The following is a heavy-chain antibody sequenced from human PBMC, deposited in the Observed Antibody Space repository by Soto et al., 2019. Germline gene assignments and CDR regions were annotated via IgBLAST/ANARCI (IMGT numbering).Heavy chain of an antibody. D-gene: IGHD3-10*01. V-gene: IGHV4-39*01. J-gene: IGHJ6*02. CDR2: IYYSGST. Sequence: SETLSLTCTVSGGSISSSSYYWGWIRQPPGKGLEWIGSIYYSGSTYYNPSLKSRVTISVDTSKNQFSLKLSSVTAADTAVYYCARGDGLSMVRGVTPWIYYYYGMDVWGQGTTVTVSS. CDR1: GGSISSSSYY. CDR3: ARGDGLSMVRGVTPWIYYYYGMDV.